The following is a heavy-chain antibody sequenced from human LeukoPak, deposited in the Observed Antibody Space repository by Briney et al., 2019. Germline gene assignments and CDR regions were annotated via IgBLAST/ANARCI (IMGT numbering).Heavy chain of an antibody. V-gene: IGHV3-21*01. CDR2: ISSSSSFI. CDR3: ESDLSTWFD. J-gene: IGHJ4*02. D-gene: IGHD6-13*01. CDR1: GFTFSTYS. Sequence: GGSLRLSCEASGFTFSTYSINWVRQAPGKGLEWVSSISSSSSFIYYADSVKGRFTISRDNSKNTLYLQMDSLRAENTGVYYCESDLSTWFDWGQGTQVTVAS.